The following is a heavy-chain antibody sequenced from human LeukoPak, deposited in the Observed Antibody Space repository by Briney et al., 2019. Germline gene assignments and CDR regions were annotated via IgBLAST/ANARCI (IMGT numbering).Heavy chain of an antibody. CDR3: ARDSSVDWTDPNYFDY. CDR2: ISYDGSNK. Sequence: GGSLRLSCTTSGFNFRAYWMGWIRQAPGKGLEWVAVISYDGSNKYYADSVKGRFTISRDNSKNTLYLQMNSLRAEDTAVYYCARDSSVDWTDPNYFDYWGQGTLVTVSS. CDR1: GFNFRAYW. D-gene: IGHD1-1*01. V-gene: IGHV3-30*19. J-gene: IGHJ4*02.